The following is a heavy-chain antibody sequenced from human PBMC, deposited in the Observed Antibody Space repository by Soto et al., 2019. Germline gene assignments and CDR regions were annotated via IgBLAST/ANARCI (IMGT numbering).Heavy chain of an antibody. J-gene: IGHJ4*02. D-gene: IGHD5-12*01. V-gene: IGHV3-21*01. CDR3: AREGPNSGYRYFAS. CDR2: ITSSSTYT. Sequence: EVQLVESGGGLVQPGGSLRLSCAASGFSFSFSGMNWVRQAPGKGLEWVASITSSSTYTHYADSVRGRFTISRDNAKNSLYLQLNSLRAEDTALYYCAREGPNSGYRYFASWGQGTLVTVSS. CDR1: GFSFSFSG.